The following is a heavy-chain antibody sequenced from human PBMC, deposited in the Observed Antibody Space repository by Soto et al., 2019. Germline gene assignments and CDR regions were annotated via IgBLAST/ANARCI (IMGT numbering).Heavy chain of an antibody. D-gene: IGHD3-22*01. V-gene: IGHV3-33*01. CDR1: GFIFSSYG. J-gene: IGHJ4*02. CDR3: ARDWSMTVVAHSY. Sequence: LRLSCAASGFIFSSYGMHWVRQAPGKGLEWVAALWYDGSNQYYADSVKGRFTISRDNSKNTLYLQMNSLRVEDTAVYYCARDWSMTVVAHSYWGQGTQVTVSS. CDR2: LWYDGSNQ.